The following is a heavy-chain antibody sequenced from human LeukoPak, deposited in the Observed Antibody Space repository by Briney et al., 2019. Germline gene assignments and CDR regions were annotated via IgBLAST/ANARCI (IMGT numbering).Heavy chain of an antibody. D-gene: IGHD6-19*01. J-gene: IGHJ4*02. CDR2: INPNSGGT. CDR3: ARGQYSSGLGLLDY. Sequence: ASVKVSCKASGYAFTVNYIHWVRQAPGQGLEWMGWINPNSGGTNYAQKFQGRVTMTRDTSISTAYMEVSRLRSDDTAVYFCARGQYSSGLGLLDYWGQGTLVTVSS. V-gene: IGHV1-2*02. CDR1: GYAFTVNY.